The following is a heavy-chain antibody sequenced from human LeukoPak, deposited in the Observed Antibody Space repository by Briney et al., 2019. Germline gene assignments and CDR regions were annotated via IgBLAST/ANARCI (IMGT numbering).Heavy chain of an antibody. V-gene: IGHV3-30*18. CDR2: ISYDGSNK. D-gene: IGHD6-19*01. CDR1: GFTFSSYG. Sequence: PGGSLRLSCAASGFTFSSYGMHWVRQAPAKGLEWVAVISYDGSNKYYADSVKGRFTISRDNSKNTLYLQMNSLRAEDTAVYYCAKEGSGYSSGWDYFDYWGQGTLVTVSS. CDR3: AKEGSGYSSGWDYFDY. J-gene: IGHJ4*02.